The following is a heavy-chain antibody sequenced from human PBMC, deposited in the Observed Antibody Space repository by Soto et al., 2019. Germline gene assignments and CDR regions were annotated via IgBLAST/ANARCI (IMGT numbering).Heavy chain of an antibody. J-gene: IGHJ4*02. CDR3: ARRHSSGWYYFDY. Sequence: QVTLKESGPVLVKPTETLTLTCTVSGFSLSNARMGVSWIRQPPGKALEWLAHIFSNDEKSYSTSLKSMLTISKDTSKSQVVLTMTNMDPVDTATYYCARRHSSGWYYFDYWGQGTLVTVSS. CDR1: GFSLSNARMG. V-gene: IGHV2-26*01. CDR2: IFSNDEK. D-gene: IGHD6-19*01.